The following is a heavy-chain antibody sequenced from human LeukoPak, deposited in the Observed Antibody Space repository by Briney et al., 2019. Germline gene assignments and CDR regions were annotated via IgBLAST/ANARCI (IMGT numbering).Heavy chain of an antibody. CDR3: ARGYDILTGYLDY. CDR2: IYYSGST. J-gene: IGHJ4*02. D-gene: IGHD3-9*01. CDR1: GGSISSYY. V-gene: IGHV4-59*01. Sequence: PSETLSLTCTVSGGSISSYYWSWIRQPPGKGLEWIGYIYYSGSTNYNPSLKSRVTISVDTSKNQFSLKLSSVTAAGTAVYYCARGYDILTGYLDYWGQGTLVTVSS.